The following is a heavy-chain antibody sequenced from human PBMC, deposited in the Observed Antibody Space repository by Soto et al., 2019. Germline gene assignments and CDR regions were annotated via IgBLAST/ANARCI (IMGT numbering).Heavy chain of an antibody. V-gene: IGHV3-30-3*01. CDR2: ISYDGSNK. J-gene: IGHJ6*02. Sequence: QVQLVESGGGVVQPGRSLRLSCAASGFTFSSYAMHWVHQAPGKGLEWVAVISYDGSNKYYADSVKGRFTISRDNSKNTLYLQMNSLRAEDTAVYYCARDRTTMIVVVPPGYYYGMDVWGQGTTVTVSS. CDR3: ARDRTTMIVVVPPGYYYGMDV. CDR1: GFTFSSYA. D-gene: IGHD3-22*01.